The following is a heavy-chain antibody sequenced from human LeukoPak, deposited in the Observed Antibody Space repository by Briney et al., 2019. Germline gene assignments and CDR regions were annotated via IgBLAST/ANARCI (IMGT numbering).Heavy chain of an antibody. J-gene: IGHJ4*02. CDR1: GFTFSSYS. CDR3: ARDLSGGRMITFGGVIVASRELDY. CDR2: ISSSSSYI. V-gene: IGHV3-21*01. Sequence: GGSLRLSCAASGFTFSSYSMNWVRQAPGEGLEWVSSISSSSSYIYYADSVKGRFTISRDNAKNSLYLQMNSLGAEDAAVYYCARDLSGGRMITFGGVIVASRELDYWGQGTLVTVSS. D-gene: IGHD3-16*02.